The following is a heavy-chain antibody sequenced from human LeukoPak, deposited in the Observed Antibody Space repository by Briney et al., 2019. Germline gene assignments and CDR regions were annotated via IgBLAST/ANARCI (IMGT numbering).Heavy chain of an antibody. CDR3: ARLSSSWYQDWYFDL. D-gene: IGHD6-13*01. CDR1: GGSISSSSYY. J-gene: IGHJ2*01. V-gene: IGHV4-39*01. CDR2: IYYSGST. Sequence: SEALSLTCTVSGGSISSSSYYWGWIRQPPGKGLEWIGSIYYSGSTYYNPSLKSRVTISVDTSKNQFSLKLSSVTAADTAVYYCARLSSSWYQDWYFDLWGRGTLVTVSS.